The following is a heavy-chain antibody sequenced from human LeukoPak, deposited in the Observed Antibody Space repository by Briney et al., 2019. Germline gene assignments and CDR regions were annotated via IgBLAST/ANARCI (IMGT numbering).Heavy chain of an antibody. D-gene: IGHD3-10*01. V-gene: IGHV4-39*07. Sequence: SETLSLTCTVSGGSISSSSYYWGWIRQPPGKGLEWIGSIYYSGSTYYNPSLKSRVTISVDTSKNQFSLKPSSVTAADTAVYYCARWGGGFDYWGQGTLVTVSS. CDR2: IYYSGST. CDR3: ARWGGGFDY. CDR1: GGSISSSSYY. J-gene: IGHJ4*02.